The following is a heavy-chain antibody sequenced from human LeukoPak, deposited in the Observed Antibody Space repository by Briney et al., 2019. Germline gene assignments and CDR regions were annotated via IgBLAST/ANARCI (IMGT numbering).Heavy chain of an antibody. CDR3: AAETYYYDSSGPP. Sequence: SVKVSCKASGFTFTSSAVQWVRQARGQRLAWIGWIVVGSGNTNYAQKFQERVTITRDMSTSTAYMELSSLRSEDTAVYYCAAETYYYDSSGPPWGQGTLVTVSS. V-gene: IGHV1-58*01. CDR2: IVVGSGNT. J-gene: IGHJ5*02. D-gene: IGHD3-22*01. CDR1: GFTFTSSA.